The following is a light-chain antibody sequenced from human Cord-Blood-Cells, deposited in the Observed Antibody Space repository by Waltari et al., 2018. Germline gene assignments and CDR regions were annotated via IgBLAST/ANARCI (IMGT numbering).Light chain of an antibody. Sequence: QSALTQPASVSGSPGQSITISCTGTSSDVGGYNYVSWYQQHPGKAPKLMIYEVSNRPSGVSNRSSDSKTGNTASLTISGLQAEEEAAYYCSSYTSSSTLVFGTGTKVTVL. V-gene: IGLV2-14*01. CDR3: SSYTSSSTLV. CDR2: EVS. J-gene: IGLJ1*01. CDR1: SSDVGGYNY.